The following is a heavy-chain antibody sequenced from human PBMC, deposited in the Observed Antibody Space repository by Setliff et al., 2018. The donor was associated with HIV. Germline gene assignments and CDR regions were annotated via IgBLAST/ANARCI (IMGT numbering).Heavy chain of an antibody. CDR2: IYTTGST. J-gene: IGHJ4*02. D-gene: IGHD6-6*01. CDR1: GGSISSGSYY. Sequence: PSETLSLTCTVSGGSISSGSYYWSWIRQPAGKGLEWIGHIYTTGSTNYNPSLKSRVTISADTSNNQFSLRLTSMTAADTAVYYCARVPSIAARPDGDYWGQGTLVTVSS. CDR3: ARVPSIAARPDGDY. V-gene: IGHV4-61*09.